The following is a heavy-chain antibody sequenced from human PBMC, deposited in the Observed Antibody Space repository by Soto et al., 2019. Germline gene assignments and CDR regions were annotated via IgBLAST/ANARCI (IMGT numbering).Heavy chain of an antibody. J-gene: IGHJ4*02. CDR2: ISANGRNT. CDR3: AKDLSSLGWLALGGNFSS. CDR1: GFTFSSYA. Sequence: EVHLLESGGNVVQPGGSLRLSCAASGFTFSSYAMNWVRQAPGKGLEWVSSISANGRNTYYADSVKGRFIISRDRSKNTLYLQLDSLRVEDTAIYYCAKDLSSLGWLALGGNFSSWGEGTLVIVSS. D-gene: IGHD5-18*01. V-gene: IGHV3-23*01.